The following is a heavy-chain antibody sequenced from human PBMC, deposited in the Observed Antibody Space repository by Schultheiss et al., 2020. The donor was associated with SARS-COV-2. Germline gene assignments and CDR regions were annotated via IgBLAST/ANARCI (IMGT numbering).Heavy chain of an antibody. CDR3: AREYYDSSGNPYGMDV. D-gene: IGHD3-22*01. J-gene: IGHJ6*02. CDR1: GFTFSSYW. Sequence: GGSLRLSCAASGFTFSSYWMHWVRQAPGKGLVWVSRINSDGSSTSYADSVKGRFTISRDNAKNTLYLQMNSLRAEDTAVYYCAREYYDSSGNPYGMDVWGQGTTVTVSS. V-gene: IGHV3-74*01. CDR2: INSDGSST.